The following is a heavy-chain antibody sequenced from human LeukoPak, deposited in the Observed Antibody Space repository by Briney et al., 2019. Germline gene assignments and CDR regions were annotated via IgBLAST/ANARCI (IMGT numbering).Heavy chain of an antibody. D-gene: IGHD3-16*01. V-gene: IGHV3-15*01. CDR3: TTGDYVWGPDY. Sequence: GGSLRLSCAASGFTFNYAWMSWVRQVPGKGLEWVGRIKSKTDGGTTDYAAPVKGRFTISRDDSKNTLYLQMNSLKTEDTAVYYCTTGDYVWGPDYWGQGTLVTVSS. CDR1: GFTFNYAW. J-gene: IGHJ4*02. CDR2: IKSKTDGGTT.